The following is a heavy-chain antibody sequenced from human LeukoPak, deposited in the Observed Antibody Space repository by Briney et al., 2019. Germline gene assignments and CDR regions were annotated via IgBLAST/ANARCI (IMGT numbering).Heavy chain of an antibody. J-gene: IGHJ6*03. D-gene: IGHD4-17*01. CDR1: GGSISSYY. V-gene: IGHV4-59*12. Sequence: PSETLSLTCTVSGGSISSYYWSWIRQPPGKGLEWIGSIYHSGSTYYNPSLKSRVTISVDTSKNQFSLKLSSVTAADTAVYYCARAVTTKWDYYYMDVWGKGTTVTVSS. CDR3: ARAVTTKWDYYYMDV. CDR2: IYHSGST.